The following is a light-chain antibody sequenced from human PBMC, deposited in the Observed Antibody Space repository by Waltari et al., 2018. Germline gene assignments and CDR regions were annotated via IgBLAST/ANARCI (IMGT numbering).Light chain of an antibody. CDR3: YSTDSSGNHEGV. Sequence: SYELTQPPSVSVSPGQTARITCSGDALPKKYAYWYQQKSGQAPVLVIYEDSKRPPGIPERFSGSSSGTMATLTISGAQLEDEADYYCYSTDSSGNHEGVFGGGTKLAVL. CDR2: EDS. CDR1: ALPKKY. J-gene: IGLJ2*01. V-gene: IGLV3-10*01.